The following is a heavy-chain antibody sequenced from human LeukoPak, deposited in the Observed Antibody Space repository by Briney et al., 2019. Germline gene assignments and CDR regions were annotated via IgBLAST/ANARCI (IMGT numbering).Heavy chain of an antibody. CDR1: GFTFSNGW. CDR3: TSNLYCSTSSCYTLDS. D-gene: IGHD2-2*02. CDR2: IKSKSERRTR. V-gene: IGHV3-15*01. Sequence: PGGSLRLSCAASGFTFSNGWWSWVRQAPGKGLEWVGRIKSKSERRTRDYAAPVKGRFTSSRDGSTNRVYLHMNSLKTEDTAVYFCTSNLYCSTSSCYTLDSWGQGTLVAVSP. J-gene: IGHJ4*02.